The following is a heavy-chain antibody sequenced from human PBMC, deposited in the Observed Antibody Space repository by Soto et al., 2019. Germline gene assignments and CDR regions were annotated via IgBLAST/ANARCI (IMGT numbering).Heavy chain of an antibody. CDR1: VVSITSGNYY. V-gene: IGHV4-30-4*01. D-gene: IGHD2-8*02. CDR2: THYTGTA. CDR3: ATPEITIVTGGLGFDT. Sequence: QVQLRQSGPGLDQKSQTLSPTCSVSVVSITSGNYYWSWIRQTPGKDLEWIGYTHYTGTAFYNPCLKSRVALSLDSPKNQFSLQLTSVTGAHTAVYYCATPEITIVTGGLGFDTWGQGPLVTASS. J-gene: IGHJ4*02.